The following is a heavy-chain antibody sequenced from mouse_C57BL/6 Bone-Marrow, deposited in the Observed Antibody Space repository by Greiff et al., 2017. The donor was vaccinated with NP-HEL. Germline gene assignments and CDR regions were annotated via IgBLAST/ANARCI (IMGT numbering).Heavy chain of an antibody. CDR3: ARWGQLFDY. Sequence: QVQLQQPGAELVRPGTSVKLSCKASGYTFTSYWMHWVKQRPGQGLEWIGVIDPSDSYTNYNQKFKGKATLTVDTSSSTAYMQLSSLTSEDSAVYYCARWGQLFDYWGQGTTLTVSS. J-gene: IGHJ2*01. V-gene: IGHV1-59*01. D-gene: IGHD3-3*01. CDR1: GYTFTSYW. CDR2: IDPSDSYT.